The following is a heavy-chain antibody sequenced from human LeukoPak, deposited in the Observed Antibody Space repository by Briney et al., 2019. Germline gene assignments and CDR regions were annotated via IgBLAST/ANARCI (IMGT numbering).Heavy chain of an antibody. CDR2: ISDSGGST. CDR1: GFTFSSNA. J-gene: IGHJ4*02. V-gene: IGHV3-23*01. D-gene: IGHD3-16*02. CDR3: AKSGDYVWGSYRPMDY. Sequence: GGSLRLSCAASGFTFSSNAMSWVRRAPGKGLEWVSAISDSGGSTYYADSVKGRFTISRDNSKNTLYLQMNSLRAEDTAVYFCAKSGDYVWGSYRPMDYWGQGTLVTVSS.